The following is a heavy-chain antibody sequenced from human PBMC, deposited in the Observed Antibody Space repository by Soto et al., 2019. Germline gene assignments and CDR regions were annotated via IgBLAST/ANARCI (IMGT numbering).Heavy chain of an antibody. V-gene: IGHV4-4*02. J-gene: IGHJ4*02. CDR1: GGSISTNW. CDR3: ATHIAVSGTRGFDF. Sequence: QVQLQESGPGLMKPSGTLSLTCAVSGGSISTNWWSWVRQPPGKGLEWFGEISHSGRTNYNPSLGNRVTMSVDKSQNPPSQTLSPATAADTAVYYCATHIAVSGTRGFDFWGQGTVVTVSS. CDR2: ISHSGRT. D-gene: IGHD6-19*01.